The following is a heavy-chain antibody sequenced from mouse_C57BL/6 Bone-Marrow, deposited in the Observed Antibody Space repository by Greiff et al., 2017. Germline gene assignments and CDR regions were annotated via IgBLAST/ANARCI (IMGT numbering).Heavy chain of an antibody. CDR2: ISNGGGST. CDR1: GFTFSDYY. D-gene: IGHD2-3*01. V-gene: IGHV5-12*01. J-gene: IGHJ4*01. CDR3: ASRGYDGYYDYAMYY. Sequence: EVMLVESGGGLVQPGGSLKLSCAASGFTFSDYYMYWVRQTPEKRLEWVAYISNGGGSTYYPDTVKGRFTISSDNAKNNLYLQMSRLKSEDTAMYDSASRGYDGYYDYAMYYWCQGTSVTVSS.